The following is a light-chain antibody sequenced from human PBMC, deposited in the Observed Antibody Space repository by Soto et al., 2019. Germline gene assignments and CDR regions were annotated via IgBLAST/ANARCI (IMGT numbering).Light chain of an antibody. CDR1: STDIGTYNS. V-gene: IGLV2-14*01. Sequence: QSALTQPASVSGSPGRSITISCTGTSTDIGTYNSVSWYQHHPGKAPKLLIFEVIDRPSGVSDRFSGSKSGNTASLTISSLQFEDEADYYCCSHTTGSTVYVFGGGTKLTVL. CDR3: CSHTTGSTVYV. J-gene: IGLJ1*01. CDR2: EVI.